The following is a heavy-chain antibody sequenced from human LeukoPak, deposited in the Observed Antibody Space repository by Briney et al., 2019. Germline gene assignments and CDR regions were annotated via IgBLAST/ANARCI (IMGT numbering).Heavy chain of an antibody. CDR3: ARDRGRATWFDP. J-gene: IGHJ5*02. D-gene: IGHD3-10*01. CDR2: IYYSGST. V-gene: IGHV4-59*01. CDR1: GGSITSYY. Sequence: TSKTLSLTCTVSGGSITSYYWHWIRQPPGKGLEWIGYIYYSGSTNYNPSLKSRVTISVDTSRKQFSLKLHSVSAADTAVYYCARDRGRATWFDPWGQGTVVTVSS.